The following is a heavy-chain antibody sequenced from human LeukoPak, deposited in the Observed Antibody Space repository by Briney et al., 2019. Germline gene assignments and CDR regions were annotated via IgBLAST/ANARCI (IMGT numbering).Heavy chain of an antibody. D-gene: IGHD2-2*01. CDR2: INPSGGST. J-gene: IGHJ5*02. CDR1: GYTFTSYY. V-gene: IGHV1-46*01. CDR3: ARESSTSEYASLWFDP. Sequence: ASVKVSCKASGYTFTSYYMHWVRQAPGQGLEWMGIINPSGGSTSYAQKFQGRVTMTRDTSTSTVYMELSSLRSEDTAVYYCARESSTSEYASLWFDPWGQGTLVTVSS.